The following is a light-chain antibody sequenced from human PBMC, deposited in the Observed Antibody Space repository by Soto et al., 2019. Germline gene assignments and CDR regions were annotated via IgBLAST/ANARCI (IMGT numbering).Light chain of an antibody. Sequence: DIMMTQSPDSLSVSLGERATINCKSSQSVLYSSNNRNYLAWYQQKPRQPPKLLIYWASTRESGVPSRFSGSGSGTDFTLTISSLQAEDMAVYYCQQYYDSPWTFGQGTKVDNK. CDR3: QQYYDSPWT. V-gene: IGKV4-1*01. CDR2: WAS. J-gene: IGKJ1*01. CDR1: QSVLYSSNNRNY.